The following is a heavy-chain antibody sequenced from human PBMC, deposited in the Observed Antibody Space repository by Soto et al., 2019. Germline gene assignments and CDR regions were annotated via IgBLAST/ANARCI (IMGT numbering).Heavy chain of an antibody. CDR3: ARRHIVVVTYYYGMDV. V-gene: IGHV4-4*02. D-gene: IGHD2-21*02. J-gene: IGHJ6*02. Sequence: QVQLQESGPGLVKPSGTLSLTCAVSGGSISSSNWWSWVRQPPGKGLEWIGEIYHSGSTNYNPSRKSRLTISVDKSKNQFSLKLSSVTAADTAVYYCARRHIVVVTYYYGMDVWGQGTTVTVSS. CDR2: IYHSGST. CDR1: GGSISSSNW.